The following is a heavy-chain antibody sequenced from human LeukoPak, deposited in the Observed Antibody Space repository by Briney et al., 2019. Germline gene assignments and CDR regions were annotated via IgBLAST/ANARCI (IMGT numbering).Heavy chain of an antibody. J-gene: IGHJ4*02. CDR3: ATYSGNYNNFEY. CDR1: SGSITSYY. V-gene: IGHV4-59*08. D-gene: IGHD1-26*01. CDR2: IYYIGST. Sequence: PSETLSLTCSFSSGSITSYYWSWIRQPPGKGLQWIGYIYYIGSTSYNPSLKSRVTISLDTSKNQFSLKLKRDGAADTAVYYCATYSGNYNNFEYWGQGTLVTVSS.